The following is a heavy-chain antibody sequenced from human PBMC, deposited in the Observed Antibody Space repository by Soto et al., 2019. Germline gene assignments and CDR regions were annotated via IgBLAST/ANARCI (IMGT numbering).Heavy chain of an antibody. CDR1: GFTFSSYA. Sequence: SLRLSCAASGFTFSSYAMHWVRQAPGKGLEWVAVISYDGSNKYYADSVKGRFTISRDNSKNTLYLQMNSLRAEDTAVYYCARDREYSRKVGDYFFDYWGQGSLVTVSS. CDR3: ARDREYSRKVGDYFFDY. J-gene: IGHJ4*02. CDR2: ISYDGSNK. D-gene: IGHD6-6*01. V-gene: IGHV3-30-3*01.